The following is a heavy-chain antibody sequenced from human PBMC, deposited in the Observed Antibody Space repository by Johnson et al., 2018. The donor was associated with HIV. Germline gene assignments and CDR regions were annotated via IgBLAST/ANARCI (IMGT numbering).Heavy chain of an antibody. CDR2: ISSNGGST. J-gene: IGHJ3*02. V-gene: IGHV3-64*01. D-gene: IGHD5-18*01. CDR1: GFTFSSYA. CDR3: AKTEDRGYRMETGAFDI. Sequence: VQLVESGGGVVQPGRSLRLSCAASGFTFSSYAMHWVRQAPGKGLEYVSAISSNGGSTYYANSVKGRFTISRDNSKNTLYLQMGSLRAEDMAVYYCAKTEDRGYRMETGAFDIWGQGTMVTVSS.